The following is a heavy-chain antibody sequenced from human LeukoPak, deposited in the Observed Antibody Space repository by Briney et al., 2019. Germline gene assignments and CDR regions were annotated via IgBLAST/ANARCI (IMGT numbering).Heavy chain of an antibody. CDR1: GGSISSYY. V-gene: IGHV4-4*07. Sequence: SETLSLTCTVSGGSISSYYWSWIRQPAGKGLEWMGRIYSTGSTNYNPSLESRVTMSVDTSKNQFSMRLRSVTAADTAVYYCARQIASAGTAGFDFWGQGALVTVSS. CDR3: ARQIASAGTAGFDF. J-gene: IGHJ4*02. D-gene: IGHD6-13*01. CDR2: IYSTGST.